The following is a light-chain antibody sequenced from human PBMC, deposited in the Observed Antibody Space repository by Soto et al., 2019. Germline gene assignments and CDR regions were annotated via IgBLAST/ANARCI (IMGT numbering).Light chain of an antibody. CDR3: SSYTTGSTLPWV. V-gene: IGLV2-14*01. CDR2: EVS. Sequence: QSVLTQPASVSGSPGQSITISCTGTISDVGDYNYVSWYQQHPDKAPKLLLYEVSNRPSGVSNRFSGSKSGITASLTISGLHAEDEADYYCSSYTTGSTLPWVFGTGTKVTVL. J-gene: IGLJ1*01. CDR1: ISDVGDYNY.